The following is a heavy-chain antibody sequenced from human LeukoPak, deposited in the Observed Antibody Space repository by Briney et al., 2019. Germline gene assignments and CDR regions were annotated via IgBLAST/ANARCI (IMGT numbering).Heavy chain of an antibody. V-gene: IGHV3-53*01. CDR1: GFTLRVNY. CDR3: ARCKGGWSDHFYGMDV. CDR2: IYSDGTT. D-gene: IGHD6-19*01. J-gene: IGHJ6*02. Sequence: GGSLRLSCVASGFTLRVNYMTWIRQTPGRGLEWVSVIYSDGTTKYADSAKGRFTISRDNSKSMVYLQMDRLRAEDTAVYYCARCKGGWSDHFYGMDVWGQGTTVTVSS.